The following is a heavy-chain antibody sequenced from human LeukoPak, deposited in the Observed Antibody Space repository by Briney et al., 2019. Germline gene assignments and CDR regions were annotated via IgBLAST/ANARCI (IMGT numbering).Heavy chain of an antibody. Sequence: GGSLRLSCTASGFTFGDYAMSWVRQAPGKGLEWVGFIRSKAYGGTTEYAASVKGRFTISRDDSKSIAYLQMNSLKTEDTAVYYCTRMADYSPDYWGQGTLVTVSS. V-gene: IGHV3-49*04. CDR2: IRSKAYGGTT. D-gene: IGHD4-11*01. CDR3: TRMADYSPDY. CDR1: GFTFGDYA. J-gene: IGHJ4*02.